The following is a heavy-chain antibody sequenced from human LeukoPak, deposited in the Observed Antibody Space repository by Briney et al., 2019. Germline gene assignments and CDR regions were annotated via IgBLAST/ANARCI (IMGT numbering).Heavy chain of an antibody. V-gene: IGHV4-59*12. CDR3: ARVSILHYFDY. J-gene: IGHJ4*02. CDR2: IYYSGST. CDR1: GGSISSYY. D-gene: IGHD3-3*01. Sequence: PSETLSLTCTVSGGSISSYYWSWIRQPPGKGLEWIGYIYYSGSTNYNPSLKSRVTTSVDTSKNQFSLKLSSVTAADTAVYYCARVSILHYFDYWGQGTLVTVSS.